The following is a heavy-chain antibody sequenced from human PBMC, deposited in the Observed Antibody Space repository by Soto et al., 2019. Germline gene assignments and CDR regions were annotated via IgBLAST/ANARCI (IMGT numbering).Heavy chain of an antibody. J-gene: IGHJ3*02. CDR2: IDYSGST. Sequence: QVQLQESGPGLVQPSQTLSLTCTVSGGSISSGGYYWSCIRQHPGKVLEWIGYIDYSGSTYYNPSLESRPSISVDTSRTQCSLKLSSVTAADTAVYFCAREGGYGSYAFDIWGQGTMVTVSS. V-gene: IGHV4-31*03. D-gene: IGHD3-16*01. CDR3: AREGGYGSYAFDI. CDR1: GGSISSGGYY.